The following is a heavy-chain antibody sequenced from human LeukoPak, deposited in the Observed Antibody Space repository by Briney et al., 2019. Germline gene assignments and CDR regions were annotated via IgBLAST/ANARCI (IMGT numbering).Heavy chain of an antibody. D-gene: IGHD6-6*01. Sequence: GGSLRLSCTASGFTFSNFIMHWVRQAPGKGLEWVSAISGSGGSTYHADSVKGRFTISRDNSKNTLYLQMNSLRAEDTAVYYCAKMGVVAARPGTFDYWGQGTLVTVSS. CDR1: GFTFSNFI. J-gene: IGHJ4*02. V-gene: IGHV3-23*01. CDR3: AKMGVVAARPGTFDY. CDR2: ISGSGGST.